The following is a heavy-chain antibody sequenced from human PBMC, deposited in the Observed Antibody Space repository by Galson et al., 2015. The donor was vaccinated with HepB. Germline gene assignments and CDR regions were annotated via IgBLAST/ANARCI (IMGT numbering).Heavy chain of an antibody. CDR2: ISGSGGST. CDR3: AKWRPGYCSSTSCSDFDY. CDR1: GFTFSSYA. V-gene: IGHV3-23*01. Sequence: SLRLSCAASGFTFSSYAMSWVRQAPGKGLEWVSAISGSGGSTYYADSVKGRFTISRDNSKNTLYLQMNSLRAEDTAVYYCAKWRPGYCSSTSCSDFDYWGQGTLVTVSS. D-gene: IGHD2-2*01. J-gene: IGHJ4*02.